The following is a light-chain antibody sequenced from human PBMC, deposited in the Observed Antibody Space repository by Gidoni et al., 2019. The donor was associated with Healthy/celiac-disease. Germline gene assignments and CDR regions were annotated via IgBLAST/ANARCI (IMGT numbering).Light chain of an antibody. CDR2: AAS. CDR1: QSISSY. J-gene: IGKJ3*01. V-gene: IGKV1-39*01. Sequence: DIQMTQSPSSLSASVGDRVTITCRASQSISSYLNWYQQKPGKAPKLLIYAASSLQSGVPSRFSGCGTGSDFTLTSINLHPVAFASCYCQHSYSTPYTFGPGTKVEIK. CDR3: QHSYSTPYT.